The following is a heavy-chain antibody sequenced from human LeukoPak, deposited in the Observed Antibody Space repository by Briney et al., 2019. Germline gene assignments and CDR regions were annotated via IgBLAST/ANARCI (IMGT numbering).Heavy chain of an antibody. J-gene: IGHJ4*02. Sequence: SETLSLTCAVSGGSLSSSSRNCWTWVRQPEGKGLEWIWEIYHSGATNYIPSLKSRVTMLLDKSKNQFSLKLNSVTAADTAVYYCARNGGNSDFDYWGQGTLVTVSS. CDR2: IYHSGAT. CDR1: GGSLSSSSRNC. D-gene: IGHD4-23*01. V-gene: IGHV4-4*02. CDR3: ARNGGNSDFDY.